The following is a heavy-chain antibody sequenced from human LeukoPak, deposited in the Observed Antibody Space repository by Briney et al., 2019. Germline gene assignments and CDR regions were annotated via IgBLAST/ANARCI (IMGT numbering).Heavy chain of an antibody. J-gene: IGHJ5*02. CDR1: GYSFTSYY. Sequence: ASVKVSCKASGYSFTSYYMHWVRQAPGQGLEWMGLINPSGSSTSYAQKFQGRLSLTRDISTSTDYMELSSLRSEDTAVYYCARETSYCSSTSCYSWFDPWGQGTLVTVSS. CDR2: INPSGSST. CDR3: ARETSYCSSTSCYSWFDP. D-gene: IGHD2-2*02. V-gene: IGHV1-46*01.